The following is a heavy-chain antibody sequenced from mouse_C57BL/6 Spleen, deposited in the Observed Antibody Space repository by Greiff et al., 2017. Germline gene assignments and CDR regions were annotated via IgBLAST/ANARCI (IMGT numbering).Heavy chain of an antibody. CDR3: AILTTVVPDY. V-gene: IGHV1-80*01. CDR2: IYPGDGDT. CDR1: GYAFSSYW. J-gene: IGHJ2*01. Sequence: QVQLKESGAELVKPGASVKISCKASGYAFSSYWMNWVKQRPGKGLEWIGQIYPGDGDTNYNGKFKGKATLTADKSSSTAYMQLSSLTSEDSAVYFCAILTTVVPDYWGQGTTLTVSS. D-gene: IGHD1-1*01.